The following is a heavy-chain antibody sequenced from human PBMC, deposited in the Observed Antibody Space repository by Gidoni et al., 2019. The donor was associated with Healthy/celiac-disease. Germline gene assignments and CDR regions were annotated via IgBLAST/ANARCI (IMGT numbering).Heavy chain of an antibody. D-gene: IGHD2-2*01. CDR1: GIPSSSYA. CDR2: ISYDGSNK. V-gene: IGHV3-30-3*01. Sequence: QVQLVASGGGVVQPGSSLTLSCAASGIPSSSYAMHWVRQAPGKGLEWGAVISYDGSNKYYADSVKGRFTISRDNSKNTLYLQMNSLRAEDTAVYYCARGYCSSTSCYDAFDIWGQGTMVTVSS. CDR3: ARGYCSSTSCYDAFDI. J-gene: IGHJ3*02.